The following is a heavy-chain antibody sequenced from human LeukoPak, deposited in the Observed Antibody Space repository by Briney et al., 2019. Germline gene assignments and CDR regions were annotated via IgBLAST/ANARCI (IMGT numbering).Heavy chain of an antibody. J-gene: IGHJ4*02. V-gene: IGHV4-39*01. CDR3: ARGYSSGWVDY. CDR2: IYYSGST. Sequence: SETLSLTCTVSGGSISSSSYYWGWIRQPPGKGLEWIGGIYYSGSTYYNPSLKSRVTISVDTSKNQFSLKLSSVTAADTAVYYCARGYSSGWVDYWGQGTLVTVSS. D-gene: IGHD6-19*01. CDR1: GGSISSSSYY.